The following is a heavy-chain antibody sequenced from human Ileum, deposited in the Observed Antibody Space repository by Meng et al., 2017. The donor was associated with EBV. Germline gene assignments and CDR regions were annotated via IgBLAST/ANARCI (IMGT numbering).Heavy chain of an antibody. CDR3: AREGRSHQVGVSVY. Sequence: ESAPRSVRPSQSLPLTCTVSGGAISSGDYDWSWNRQPPGKGLEWIGYIYNSGSTYYNPSLKSRVTISVDTSKNQFSLKLRFVTAADTAVYYCAREGRSHQVGVSVYWGQGNLVTVSS. CDR2: IYNSGST. J-gene: IGHJ4*02. V-gene: IGHV4-30-4*01. D-gene: IGHD2-21*01. CDR1: GGAISSGDYD.